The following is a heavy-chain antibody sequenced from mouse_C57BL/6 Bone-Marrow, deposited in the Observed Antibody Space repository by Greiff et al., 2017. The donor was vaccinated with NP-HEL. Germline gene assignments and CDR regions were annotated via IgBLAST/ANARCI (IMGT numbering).Heavy chain of an antibody. V-gene: IGHV1-52*01. CDR3: AREGFAY. J-gene: IGHJ3*01. CDR2: IHPSDSET. CDR1: GYTFTSYW. Sequence: QVQLQQPGAELVRPGSSVKLSCKASGYTFTSYWMHWVKQRPIQGLEWIGNIHPSDSETHYNQNFKDKATLTVDKSSSTAYLQLSSLTSEDSAVYYCAREGFAYWGPGTLVTVSA.